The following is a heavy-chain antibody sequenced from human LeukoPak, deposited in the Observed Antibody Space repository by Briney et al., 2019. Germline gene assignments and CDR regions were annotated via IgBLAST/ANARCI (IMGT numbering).Heavy chain of an antibody. D-gene: IGHD2-8*01. CDR3: ARSAGYCTNGVCYHANCFDP. CDR1: GGSISSHY. CDR2: IYYSGST. Sequence: SETLSLTCTVSGGSISSHYWSWIRQPPGKGLEWIGYIYYSGSTIYNPSLKSRVTISVDTSKNQFSLKLSSVTAADTAVYYCARSAGYCTNGVCYHANCFDPWGKGTMVTVSS. V-gene: IGHV4-59*11. J-gene: IGHJ5*02.